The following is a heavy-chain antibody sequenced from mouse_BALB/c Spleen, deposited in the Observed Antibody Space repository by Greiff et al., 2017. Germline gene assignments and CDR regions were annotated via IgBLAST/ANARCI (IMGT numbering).Heavy chain of an antibody. J-gene: IGHJ3*01. Sequence: VQLQQSGAELMKPGASVKISCKASGYTFTNYWLGWVKQRPGHGLEWIGDIYPGGGYTNYNEKFKGKATLTADTSSSTAYMQLSSLTSEDSAVYFCATRYDYDGRFAYWGQGTLVTVSA. CDR3: ATRYDYDGRFAY. D-gene: IGHD2-4*01. V-gene: IGHV1-63*02. CDR2: IYPGGGYT. CDR1: GYTFTNYW.